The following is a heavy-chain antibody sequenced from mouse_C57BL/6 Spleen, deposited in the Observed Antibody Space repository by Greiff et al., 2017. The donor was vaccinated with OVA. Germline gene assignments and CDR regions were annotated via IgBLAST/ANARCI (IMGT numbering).Heavy chain of an antibody. V-gene: IGHV1-26*01. CDR1: GYTFTDYY. CDR2: INPNNGGT. J-gene: IGHJ4*01. Sequence: EVKLQQSGPELVKPGASVKISCKASGYTFTDYYMNWVKQSHGKSLEWIGDINPNNGGTSYNQKFKGKATLTVDKSSSTAYMELRSLTSEDSAVYYCARSPWLYAMDYWGQGTSVTVSS. CDR3: ARSPWLYAMDY. D-gene: IGHD1-1*02.